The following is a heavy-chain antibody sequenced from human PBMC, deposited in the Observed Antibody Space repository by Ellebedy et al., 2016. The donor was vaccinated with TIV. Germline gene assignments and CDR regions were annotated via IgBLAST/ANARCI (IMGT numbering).Heavy chain of an antibody. V-gene: IGHV5-51*01. J-gene: IGHJ4*02. CDR3: ARHDIVGVRAPFDN. CDR2: IYPGDSDT. D-gene: IGHD5-12*01. CDR1: GYSFTNYW. Sequence: KVSCKGSGYSFTNYWIAWVRQMPGKGLEWMGIIYPGDSDTSYSPSFQGQVTISADKSISTAYLQWSSLKASDSAMYYCARHDIVGVRAPFDNWGQGTLVTVSS.